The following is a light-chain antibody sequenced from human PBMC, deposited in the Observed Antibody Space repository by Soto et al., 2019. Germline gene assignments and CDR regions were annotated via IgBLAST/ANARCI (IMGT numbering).Light chain of an antibody. CDR1: QSLLHSNGYNY. CDR2: LGS. J-gene: IGKJ1*01. V-gene: IGKV2-28*01. Sequence: DIVMTQSPLSLPVTPGEPASISCRSSQSLLHSNGYNYLDWYLQKPGQSPQLLIYLGSNRASGVPDRFSGSGPGTDFTLKISRVDAEDVAVYYCMHPLQSWTFGQGTKV. CDR3: MHPLQSWT.